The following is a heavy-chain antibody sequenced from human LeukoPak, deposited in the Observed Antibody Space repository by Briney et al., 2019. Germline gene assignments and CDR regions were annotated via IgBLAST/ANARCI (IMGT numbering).Heavy chain of an antibody. J-gene: IGHJ4*02. CDR1: GGSVSSNYY. V-gene: IGHV4-39*02. CDR2: ICSGGNT. Sequence: SETLSLTCTVSGGSVSSNYYWGWIRQPPAKGLEWIGSICSGGNTCYNPSLESRVTISVDSSRSHFFLHLTSATAADTAVYFCARDGPWKSDYWGRGTLVAVSS. CDR3: ARDGPWKSDY. D-gene: IGHD1-1*01.